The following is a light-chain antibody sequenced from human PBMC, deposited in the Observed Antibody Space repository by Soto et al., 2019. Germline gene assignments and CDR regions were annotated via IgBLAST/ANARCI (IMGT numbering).Light chain of an antibody. Sequence: QSVLTQPASVSGSPGQSITISCTGSVSDVGSFGPVSWYQQHPGQVPKLIIYEGNRRPSGVSSRFSGSKSGNTASLTISGLQAEYEADYYCCSYVGARTYVFGAGTRSPS. CDR2: EGN. V-gene: IGLV2-23*01. J-gene: IGLJ1*01. CDR3: CSYVGARTYV. CDR1: VSDVGSFGP.